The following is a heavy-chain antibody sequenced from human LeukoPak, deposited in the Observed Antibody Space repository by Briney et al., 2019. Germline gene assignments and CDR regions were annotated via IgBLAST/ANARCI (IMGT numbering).Heavy chain of an antibody. CDR1: GFTFSSYW. J-gene: IGHJ4*02. D-gene: IGHD3-10*01. CDR2: IKHDGSEK. V-gene: IGHV3-7*01. CDR3: ARGRGGLLWFGEFNS. Sequence: GGSLRLSCAASGFTFSSYWMNWVRQAPGKRLEWVANIKHDGSEKYYVDSVKGRFTISRDNANNSLYLQMNSLRAEDTAVYYCARGRGGLLWFGEFNSWGQGTLVTVSS.